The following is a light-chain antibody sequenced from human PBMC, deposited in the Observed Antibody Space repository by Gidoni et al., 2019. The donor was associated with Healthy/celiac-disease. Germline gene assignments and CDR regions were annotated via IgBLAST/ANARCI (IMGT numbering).Light chain of an antibody. V-gene: IGLV1-44*01. CDR2: SNN. CDR1: SSHIGSNT. CDR3: AAWDDSLNGHWV. J-gene: IGLJ3*02. Sequence: SVLTQPPSASGTPGQRVTISCSGSSSHIGSNTVNWYQQLPGTAPKLLTYSNNQRPSGVPDRFSGSKSGTSASLAISGLQSEDEADYYCAAWDDSLNGHWVFGGGTKLTVL.